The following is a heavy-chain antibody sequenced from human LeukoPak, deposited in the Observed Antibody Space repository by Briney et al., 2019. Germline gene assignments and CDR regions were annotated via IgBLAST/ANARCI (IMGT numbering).Heavy chain of an antibody. D-gene: IGHD2-8*01. J-gene: IGHJ4*02. CDR1: GFTFSSYA. CDR3: AKESSLNH. V-gene: IGHV3-23*01. Sequence: GGSLRLSCVASGFTFSSYAMTWVRQAPGKGLEWVSGISGSSGRTYYADSVKGRFTISRDNSKNTLYLQMNSLRAEDTAVYYCAKESSLNHWGQGTLVTVSS. CDR2: ISGSSGRT.